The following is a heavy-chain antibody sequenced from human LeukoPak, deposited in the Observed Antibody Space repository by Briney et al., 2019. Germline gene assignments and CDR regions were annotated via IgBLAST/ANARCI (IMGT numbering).Heavy chain of an antibody. CDR2: ISSDVYDGTTE. Sequence: PGGSLRLSCSASGFTFSDYAMDWVRQAPGKGLECVAVISSDVYDGTTEYYADSVKGRFTISRDSSKNTVYLQMNSLRGEDTAVYYCASTAAATDPPGFWGQGTLVTVSS. CDR3: ASTAAATDPPGF. CDR1: GFTFSDYA. D-gene: IGHD6-13*01. J-gene: IGHJ4*02. V-gene: IGHV3-30-3*01.